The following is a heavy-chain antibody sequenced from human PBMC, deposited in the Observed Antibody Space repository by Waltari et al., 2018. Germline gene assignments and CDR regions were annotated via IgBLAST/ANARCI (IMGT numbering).Heavy chain of an antibody. V-gene: IGHV3-30*02. D-gene: IGHD6-6*01. Sequence: QVQLVESGGGVVQPGGSLRLSCAASGFTFSSYGLHWVRQAPGKGLVWVAFIRYDGSNKYYADSVKGRFTISRDNSKNTLYLQMNSLRAEDTAVYYCAKDLGTSRPENYWGQGTLVTVSS. J-gene: IGHJ4*02. CDR1: GFTFSSYG. CDR3: AKDLGTSRPENY. CDR2: IRYDGSNK.